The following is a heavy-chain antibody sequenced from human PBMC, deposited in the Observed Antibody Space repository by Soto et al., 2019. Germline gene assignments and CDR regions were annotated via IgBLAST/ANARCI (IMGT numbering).Heavy chain of an antibody. J-gene: IGHJ4*02. V-gene: IGHV4-39*01. D-gene: IGHD1-7*01. CDR2: IYYSGST. CDR3: ARQGELMDRMGYFDY. CDR1: GGSISSSSYY. Sequence: SETLSLTCTVSGGSISSSSYYWGWIRQPPGKGLEWIGSIYYSGSTYYNPSLKSRVTISVDTSKNQFSLKLSSVTAADTAVYYCARQGELMDRMGYFDYWGQGTLVTVSS.